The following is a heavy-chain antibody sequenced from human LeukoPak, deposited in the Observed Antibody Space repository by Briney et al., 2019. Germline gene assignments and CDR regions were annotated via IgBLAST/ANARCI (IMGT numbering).Heavy chain of an antibody. Sequence: SETLSLTCTVSGGSISGYYWSWIRQPAGKGLEWIGRIYTSGSTNYNPSLKSRVTMSVDTSKNQFSLKLSSVTAADTATYYCVRQGTNSGYYLLDYWGQGHPVIVSS. D-gene: IGHD3-22*01. J-gene: IGHJ4*02. CDR3: VRQGTNSGYYLLDY. CDR1: GGSISGYY. V-gene: IGHV4-4*07. CDR2: IYTSGST.